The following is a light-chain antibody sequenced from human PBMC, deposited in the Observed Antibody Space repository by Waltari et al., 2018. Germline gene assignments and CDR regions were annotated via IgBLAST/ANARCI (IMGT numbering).Light chain of an antibody. Sequence: QSALTQPASVSGSPGQSVTISCTGTSSDSVDYDFVSWYQQHPGKAPKLIIFDVTTRPSGVSNRCSGSNSGSTASLTISGLQAEDEADYFCSSYPRTGTWLFGGGTKLTVL. CDR3: SSYPRTGTWL. J-gene: IGLJ3*02. CDR2: DVT. V-gene: IGLV2-14*03. CDR1: SSDSVDYDF.